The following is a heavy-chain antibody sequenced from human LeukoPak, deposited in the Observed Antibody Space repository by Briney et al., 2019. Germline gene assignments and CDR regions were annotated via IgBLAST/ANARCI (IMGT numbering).Heavy chain of an antibody. CDR3: ARAGYLVVAALYYYYYMDV. CDR1: GFTFSDYY. J-gene: IGHJ6*03. V-gene: IGHV3-11*01. CDR2: ISSSGSTI. D-gene: IGHD2-15*01. Sequence: GGSLRLSCAASGFTFSDYYMSWIRQAPGKGLEWVSYISSSGSTIYYADSVKGRFTISRDNAKNSLYLQMNSLRAEDTAVYYCARAGYLVVAALYYYYYMDVWGKGTTVTISS.